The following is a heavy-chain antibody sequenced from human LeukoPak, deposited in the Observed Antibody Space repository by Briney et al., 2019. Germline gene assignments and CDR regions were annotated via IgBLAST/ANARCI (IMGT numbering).Heavy chain of an antibody. J-gene: IGHJ4*02. V-gene: IGHV3-11*01. D-gene: IGHD1-26*01. CDR2: ISSSGTTI. Sequence: GGSLRLSCAASGFTFSDYYFSWIRQAPGKGLEWISYISSSGTTIYYADSVKGRFTISRDSAKNSVYLQMNSLRAEDTAMYYCARFAWGHDYWGQGQLVTVSA. CDR3: ARFAWGHDY. CDR1: GFTFSDYY.